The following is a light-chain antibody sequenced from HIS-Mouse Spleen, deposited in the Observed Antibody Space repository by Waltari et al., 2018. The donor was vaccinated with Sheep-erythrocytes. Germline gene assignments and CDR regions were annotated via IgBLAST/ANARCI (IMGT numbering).Light chain of an antibody. J-gene: IGLJ1*01. CDR2: SNN. CDR1: SSTIGSNT. V-gene: IGLV1-44*01. Sequence: QSVLTQPPSASGTPGQRVTISCSGSSSTIGSNTVNWYQQLPGTAPKPPIYSNNTRPSGVPDRFSGSKSGTSASLAISGLQSEDEADYYCAAWDDSLNGYVFGTGTKVTVL. CDR3: AAWDDSLNGYV.